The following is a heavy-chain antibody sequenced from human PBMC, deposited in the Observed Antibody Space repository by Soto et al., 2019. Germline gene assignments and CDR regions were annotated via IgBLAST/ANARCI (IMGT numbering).Heavy chain of an antibody. J-gene: IGHJ4*01. CDR3: ARKDYGGNSIDY. Sequence: GESLKISCKGSGYRFTNYWIGWVRQMPGKGLEWMGTIYPADSDTRYSPSFEGQVTISADKSITTAYMQWNSLKASDTAMYYCARKDYGGNSIDYWGRGTLVTVSS. D-gene: IGHD4-17*01. CDR2: IYPADSDT. V-gene: IGHV5-51*01. CDR1: GYRFTNYW.